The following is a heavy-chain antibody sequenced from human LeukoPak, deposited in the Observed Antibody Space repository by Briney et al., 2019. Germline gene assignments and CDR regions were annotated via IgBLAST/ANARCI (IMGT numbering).Heavy chain of an antibody. CDR1: GYTFTGYY. CDR2: INPNSGGT. Sequence: ASVKVSCKASGYTFTGYYMHWVRQAPGQGLEWMGWINPNSGGTNYAQKFQGRVTMTRDTSISTAYMELSRLRSDDTAVYYCARVPLTMVRGVITYYMDVWGKGTTVTVSS. V-gene: IGHV1-2*02. D-gene: IGHD3-10*01. J-gene: IGHJ6*03. CDR3: ARVPLTMVRGVITYYMDV.